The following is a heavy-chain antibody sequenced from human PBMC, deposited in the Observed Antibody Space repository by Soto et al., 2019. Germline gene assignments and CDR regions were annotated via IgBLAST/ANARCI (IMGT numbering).Heavy chain of an antibody. CDR2: ISHDGNNT. J-gene: IGHJ4*02. D-gene: IGHD6-6*01. CDR1: GFTFSSYA. CDR3: ARAIAARPCFDY. V-gene: IGHV3-30-3*01. Sequence: SGGSLRLSCAASGFTFSSYAMYWVRQAPGKGLEWMAFISHDGNNTYYADSVKGRFSISRDNAKNSLYLQMNSLRAEDTAVYYCARAIAARPCFDYWGQGTLVTVSS.